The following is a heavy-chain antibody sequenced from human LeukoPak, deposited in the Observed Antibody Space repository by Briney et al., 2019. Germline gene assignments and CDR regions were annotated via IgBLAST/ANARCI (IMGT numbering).Heavy chain of an antibody. V-gene: IGHV3-23*01. Sequence: GGSLRLSCAGSGFTFSIYAMSWVRQAPGKGLEWVSAISDTGATTYDADSVKGRFTISRDNSRSTLYLQMNSLRAEDTALYYCAKHTSIGRYCTNGVCSPFDYWGQGTLVTVSS. D-gene: IGHD2-8*01. CDR2: ISDTGATT. J-gene: IGHJ4*02. CDR3: AKHTSIGRYCTNGVCSPFDY. CDR1: GFTFSIYA.